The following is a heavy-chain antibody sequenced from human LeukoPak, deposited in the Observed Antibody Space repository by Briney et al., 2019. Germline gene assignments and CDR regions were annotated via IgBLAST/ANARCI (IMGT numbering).Heavy chain of an antibody. J-gene: IGHJ4*02. V-gene: IGHV3-21*01. D-gene: IGHD5-18*01. Sequence: GGSLRLSCVASRFTFSSYSMNWVRQAPGKELEWVSSISSTSSYIYYADSVKGRFTISRDNAKNSLYLQMNSLRAEDTAVYYCARERGYSYGYADYWGQGTLVTVSS. CDR2: ISSTSSYI. CDR3: ARERGYSYGYADY. CDR1: RFTFSSYS.